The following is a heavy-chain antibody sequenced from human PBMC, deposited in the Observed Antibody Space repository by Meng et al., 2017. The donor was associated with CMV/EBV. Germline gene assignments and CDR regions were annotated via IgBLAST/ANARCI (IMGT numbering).Heavy chain of an antibody. CDR3: ARRYCSSTSCPPYYGMDV. Sequence: GGSLRLSCAASGFTFSSYSMNWVRQAPGKGLEWVSSISRSSSYIYYADSVKGRFTISRDNAKNSLYLQMNSLRAEDTAVYYCARRYCSSTSCPPYYGMDVWGQGTTVTVSS. CDR1: GFTFSSYS. J-gene: IGHJ6*02. CDR2: ISRSSSYI. D-gene: IGHD2-2*01. V-gene: IGHV3-21*01.